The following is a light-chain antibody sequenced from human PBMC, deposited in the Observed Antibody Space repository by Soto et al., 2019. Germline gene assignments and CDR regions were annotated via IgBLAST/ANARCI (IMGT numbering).Light chain of an antibody. V-gene: IGKV3-15*01. CDR3: QQYKSWPIT. J-gene: IGKJ5*01. CDR2: GPS. CDR1: QSVSGD. Sequence: EIVMMQSPATLSVSPGERATLSCRASQSVSGDLAWYQQKPGQAPRLLIYGPSTGATGIPARFSGSGSGTEFTLTISGLQSEDSAIYFCQQYKSWPITFGQGTRLEI.